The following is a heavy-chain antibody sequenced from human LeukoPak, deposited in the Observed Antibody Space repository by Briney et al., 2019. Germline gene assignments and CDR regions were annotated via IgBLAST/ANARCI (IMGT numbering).Heavy chain of an antibody. D-gene: IGHD3-10*01. CDR1: GGSISSYY. J-gene: IGHJ3*02. CDR2: IYTSGST. V-gene: IGHV4-4*07. CDR3: ARGEDYYGSGSSTDAFDI. Sequence: SETLSLTCTVSGGSISSYYWSWIRQPAGKGLEWIGRIYTSGSTNYNPSLKSRVTMSVDTSKNQFSLKLSSVTAADTAVYYCARGEDYYGSGSSTDAFDIWGQGTMATVSS.